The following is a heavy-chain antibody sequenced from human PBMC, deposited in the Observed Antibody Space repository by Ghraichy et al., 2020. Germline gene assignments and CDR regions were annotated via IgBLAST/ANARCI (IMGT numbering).Heavy chain of an antibody. Sequence: GESLNISCAASGFTFSSYSMNWVRQAPGKGLEWVSSISSSSSYIYYADSVKGRFTISRDNAKNSLYLQMNSLRAEDTAVYYCARATRRPASSSWPPIGYNGFDPWGQGTLVTVSS. D-gene: IGHD6-13*01. J-gene: IGHJ5*02. CDR2: ISSSSSYI. CDR3: ARATRRPASSSWPPIGYNGFDP. CDR1: GFTFSSYS. V-gene: IGHV3-21*01.